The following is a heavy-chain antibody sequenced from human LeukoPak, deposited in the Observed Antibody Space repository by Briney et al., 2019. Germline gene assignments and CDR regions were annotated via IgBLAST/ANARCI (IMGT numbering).Heavy chain of an antibody. D-gene: IGHD2-2*01. V-gene: IGHV1-46*01. CDR3: ARERVDIVVVPAAMETPPSDGMDV. CDR1: GYTFTSYY. CDR2: INPSGGST. Sequence: ASVKVSCKASGYTFTSYYMHWVRQAPGQGLEWMGIINPSGGSTSYAQKFQGRVTMTRDTSTSTVYMELSSLRSEDTAVYYCARERVDIVVVPAAMETPPSDGMDVWGQGTTVTVSS. J-gene: IGHJ6*02.